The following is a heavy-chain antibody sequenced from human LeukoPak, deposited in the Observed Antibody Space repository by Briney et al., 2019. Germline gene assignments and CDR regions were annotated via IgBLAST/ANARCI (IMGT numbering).Heavy chain of an antibody. CDR1: GFTVSSNY. J-gene: IGHJ3*02. CDR3: ARDWSYGSGSSVAFDI. CDR2: IYSGGST. Sequence: GGSLRLSCAASGFTVSSNYMSWVRQAPGKGLEWVSVIYSGGSTHYADSVKGRFTISRDNSKNTLYLQMNSLRAEDTAVYYCARDWSYGSGSSVAFDIWGQGTMVTVSS. V-gene: IGHV3-53*01. D-gene: IGHD3-10*01.